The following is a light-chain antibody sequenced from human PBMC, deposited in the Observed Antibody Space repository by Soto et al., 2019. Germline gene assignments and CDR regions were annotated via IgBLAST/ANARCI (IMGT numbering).Light chain of an antibody. J-gene: IGLJ1*01. CDR2: DVS. CDR1: SSDVGGYNY. V-gene: IGLV2-14*01. CDR3: SSYTSSSTPYV. Sequence: QSVLTQPASVSGSPGQSITISCTGTSSDVGGYNYVSWYQQHPCKAPKLMIYDVSNRPSGVSIRFSGSKSGNTASLTISGLQAEDEADYYCSSYTSSSTPYVFGTGTKVTVL.